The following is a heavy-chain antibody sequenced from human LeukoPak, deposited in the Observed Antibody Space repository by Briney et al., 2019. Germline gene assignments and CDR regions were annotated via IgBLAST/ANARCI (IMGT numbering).Heavy chain of an antibody. CDR3: AREDSKPGIAAAGTFGY. Sequence: SETLSLTCTVSGGSISSSRDYWAWIRQPAGKGLEWIGRIYTSGSTNYNPSLKSRVTISVDTSKNQFSLKLSSVTAADTAVYYCAREDSKPGIAAAGTFGYWGQGTLVTVSS. CDR1: GGSISSSRDY. V-gene: IGHV4-61*02. CDR2: IYTSGST. J-gene: IGHJ4*02. D-gene: IGHD6-13*01.